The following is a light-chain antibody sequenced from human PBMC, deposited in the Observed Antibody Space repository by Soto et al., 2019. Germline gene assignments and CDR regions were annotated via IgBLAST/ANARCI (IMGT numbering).Light chain of an antibody. CDR2: DAS. CDR1: RRVSSY. CDR3: QQRSNWPEYT. Sequence: EIVLTQSPATLSLSPGERATLSCRASRRVSSYLAWYQQKPGQAPRLLIYDASNRATGIPARFSGSGSGTDFTLTISSLEPEDFAVYYCQQRSNWPEYTFGQGTKLEIK. J-gene: IGKJ2*01. V-gene: IGKV3-11*01.